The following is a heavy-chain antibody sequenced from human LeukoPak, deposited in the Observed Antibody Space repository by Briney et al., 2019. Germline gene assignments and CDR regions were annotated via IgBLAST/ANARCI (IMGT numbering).Heavy chain of an antibody. CDR1: GGSISSSSYY. CDR2: IYYSGSA. Sequence: ASETLSLTCTVSGGSISSSSYYWGWIRQPPGKGLEWIGSIYYSGSAYYNPSLKSRVTISVDTSKNQFSLKLSSVTAADTAVYYCARRLAYCGGDCYSFAFDIWGQGTMVTVSS. CDR3: ARRLAYCGGDCYSFAFDI. D-gene: IGHD2-21*02. V-gene: IGHV4-39*01. J-gene: IGHJ3*02.